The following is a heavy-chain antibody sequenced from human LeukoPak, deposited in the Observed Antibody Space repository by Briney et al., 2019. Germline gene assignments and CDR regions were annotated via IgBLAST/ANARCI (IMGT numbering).Heavy chain of an antibody. D-gene: IGHD1-7*01. CDR3: ARTTGITGTTPLDY. V-gene: IGHV1-18*01. CDR1: GYTFTSYG. J-gene: IGHJ4*02. Sequence: GATVKVSCKASGYTFTSYGISWVRQAPGQGLEWMGWISAYNGNTNYEQKLQGRVTMTTDTSTSTAYMELRSLRSDDTAVYYCARTTGITGTTPLDYWGQGTLVTVSS. CDR2: ISAYNGNT.